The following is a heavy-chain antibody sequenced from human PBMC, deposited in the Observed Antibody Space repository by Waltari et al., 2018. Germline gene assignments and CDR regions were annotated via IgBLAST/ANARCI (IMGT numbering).Heavy chain of an antibody. D-gene: IGHD1-1*01. CDR3: ATANILGIGTFDY. CDR2: INPKSGDA. J-gene: IGHJ4*02. Sequence: QVKLVQSGAEVKTPGASVRVSCKASGYTFAKYYIHWVRQAPGQGLEWMGRINPKSGDANYTQPFQGRVIMTRDTSINTAYLEVTGLTSDDTAIFYCATANILGIGTFDYWGQGTLVSVSS. CDR1: GYTFAKYY. V-gene: IGHV1-2*06.